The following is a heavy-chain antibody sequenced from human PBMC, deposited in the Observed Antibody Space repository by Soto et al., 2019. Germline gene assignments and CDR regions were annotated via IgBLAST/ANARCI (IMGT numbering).Heavy chain of an antibody. CDR2: INGGGIST. CDR1: GFTFRNYA. Sequence: QLLQSGGGLVQPGGSLRLSCAASGFTFRNYAMSLVRQTPEKGLEWVSAINGGGISTYYADSVKGRFTISRDQSKKQIYLKMDSLRVEDTALYYCAKGRYLEWFLSGGGEESWGRGTLVTVSS. J-gene: IGHJ5*02. CDR3: AKGRYLEWFLSGGGEES. D-gene: IGHD3-3*01. V-gene: IGHV3-23*01.